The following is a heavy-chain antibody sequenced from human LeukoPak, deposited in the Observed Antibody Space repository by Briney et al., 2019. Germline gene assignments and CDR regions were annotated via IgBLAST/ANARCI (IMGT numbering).Heavy chain of an antibody. CDR1: GFTFDDYA. J-gene: IGHJ5*02. D-gene: IGHD2-2*01. V-gene: IGHV3-9*01. CDR3: TRLFLPAAA. CDR2: ISWNSGSI. Sequence: PGGSLRLSCAASGFTFDDYAMHWVRQAPGKGLEWVSGISWNSGSIGYADSVKGRFTISRGNAKNSLYLQMNSLRADDTAVYYCTRLFLPAAAWGQGTQVTVSS.